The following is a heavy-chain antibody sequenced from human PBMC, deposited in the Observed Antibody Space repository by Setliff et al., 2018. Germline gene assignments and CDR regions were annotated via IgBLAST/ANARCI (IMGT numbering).Heavy chain of an antibody. D-gene: IGHD6-19*01. CDR2: INANTGGT. CDR3: ARVGGYASAWHGIEAFDI. Sequence: ASVKVSCKASGYTFTDYYIHWVRQAPGQGLEWMGWINANTGGTREVQKFQGRVTMTRDTSIDTAYMEANRLTYDDTAVYYCARVGGYASAWHGIEAFDIWGQGTKVTVSS. J-gene: IGHJ3*02. V-gene: IGHV1-2*02. CDR1: GYTFTDYY.